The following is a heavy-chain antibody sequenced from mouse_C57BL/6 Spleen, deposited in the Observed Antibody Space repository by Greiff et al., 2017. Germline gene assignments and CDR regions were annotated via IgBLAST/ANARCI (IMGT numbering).Heavy chain of an antibody. D-gene: IGHD2-4*01. CDR2: IDPNSGGT. V-gene: IGHV1-62-3*01. CDR3: ARSDDYDGRFAY. CDR1: GYTFTSYW. Sequence: VQLQQPGAELVKPGASVKLSCKASGYTFTSYWMHWVKQRPGRGLEWIGRIDPNSGGTKYNEKFKSKATLTVDTSSSTAYMQLSSLTSEDSAVYYCARSDDYDGRFAYWGQGTLVTVSA. J-gene: IGHJ3*01.